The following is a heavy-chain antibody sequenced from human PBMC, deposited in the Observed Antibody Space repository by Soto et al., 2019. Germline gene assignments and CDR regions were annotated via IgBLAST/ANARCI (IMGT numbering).Heavy chain of an antibody. D-gene: IGHD2-21*01. V-gene: IGHV4-30-4*01. CDR2: IRHSGSA. J-gene: IGHJ3*02. Sequence: QVRLQESGPGLVKPSQTLSLTCTVSGGSITSDNYFWSWVRQTPAKGLEWIAYIRHSGSAHHNPSFESRLAMSIDTSENQFSLRLSSVTAADTAVYYCAREVIATQPGADGFDIWGQGTMVTVSS. CDR1: GGSITSDNYF. CDR3: AREVIATQPGADGFDI.